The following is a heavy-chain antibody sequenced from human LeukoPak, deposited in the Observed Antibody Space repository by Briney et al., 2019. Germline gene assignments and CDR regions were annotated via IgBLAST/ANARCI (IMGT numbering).Heavy chain of an antibody. V-gene: IGHV3-13*01. J-gene: IGHJ4*02. Sequence: GGSLRLSCAASGFTFSSYDMHWVRQATGKGLEWVSAIGTAGDTYYPDSVKGRFTISRESAKHSLYLQMNSLKAGDTAVYYCARGRSGSYSYDYWGQGTLVTVSS. CDR1: GFTFSSYD. D-gene: IGHD1-26*01. CDR2: IGTAGDT. CDR3: ARGRSGSYSYDY.